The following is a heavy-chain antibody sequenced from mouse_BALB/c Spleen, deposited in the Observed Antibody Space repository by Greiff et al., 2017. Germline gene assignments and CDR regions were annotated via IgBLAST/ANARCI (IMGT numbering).Heavy chain of an antibody. D-gene: IGHD1-1*01. J-gene: IGHJ3*01. V-gene: IGHV5-6-5*01. CDR1: GFTFSSYA. CDR2: ISSGGST. Sequence: DVMLVESGGGLVKPGGSLKLSCAASGFTFSSYAMSWVRQTPEKRLEWVASISSGGSTYYPDSVKGRFTISRDNARNILYLQMSSLRSEDTAMYYCARASYYYGSRAFAYWGQGTLVTVSA. CDR3: ARASYYYGSRAFAY.